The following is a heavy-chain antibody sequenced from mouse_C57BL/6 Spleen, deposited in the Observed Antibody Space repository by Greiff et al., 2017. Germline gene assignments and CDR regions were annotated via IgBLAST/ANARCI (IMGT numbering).Heavy chain of an antibody. CDR1: GYAFSSSW. V-gene: IGHV1-82*01. D-gene: IGHD1-1*01. CDR3: ARDPPYDGSSYWYCDV. J-gene: IGHJ1*03. Sequence: QVQLQQSGPELVKPGASVKLSCKASGYAFSSSWMNWVKQRPGKGLEWIGRIYPGDGDTNYNGNFKGKATLTADKSYSTAYMQLSSLTSDDSAFYCCARDPPYDGSSYWYCDVWGTGTTVTVA. CDR2: IYPGDGDT.